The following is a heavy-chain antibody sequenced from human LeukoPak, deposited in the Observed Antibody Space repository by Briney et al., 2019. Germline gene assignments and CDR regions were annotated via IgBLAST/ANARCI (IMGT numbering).Heavy chain of an antibody. CDR2: VSTGSNYI. Sequence: GGSLRLSCTASGFTFSSYSLNWVRQAPGKGLEWVSSVSTGSNYIYYADSVKGRFTISRDNSKNTLYLQMNSLRAEDTAVYYCAGARGYYFDYWGQGTLVTVSS. J-gene: IGHJ4*02. CDR1: GFTFSSYS. D-gene: IGHD3-22*01. CDR3: AGARGYYFDY. V-gene: IGHV3-21*01.